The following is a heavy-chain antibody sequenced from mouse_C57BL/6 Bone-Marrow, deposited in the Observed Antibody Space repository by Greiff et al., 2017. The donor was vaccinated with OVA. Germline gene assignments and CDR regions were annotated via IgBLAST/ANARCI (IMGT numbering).Heavy chain of an antibody. CDR1: GYTFTSYW. D-gene: IGHD1-1*01. Sequence: VQLQQPGAELVKPGASVKLSCKASGYTFTSYWMQWVKQRPGQGLEWIGMIHPNSGSTNYNEKFKSKATLTVDKSSSTAYMQLSSLTSEDSAVYYCARLPGGSSLDYWGQGTTLTVSS. CDR2: IHPNSGST. CDR3: ARLPGGSSLDY. V-gene: IGHV1-64*01. J-gene: IGHJ2*01.